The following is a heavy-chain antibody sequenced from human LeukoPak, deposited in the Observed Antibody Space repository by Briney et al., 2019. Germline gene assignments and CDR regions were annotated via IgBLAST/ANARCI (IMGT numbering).Heavy chain of an antibody. D-gene: IGHD3-3*01. CDR1: GFTFSSYS. V-gene: IGHV3-21*01. CDR2: ISSSSSYI. CDR3: ARDPGTIFGVVIGTDFDY. Sequence: GGSLRLSCAASGFTFSSYSMNWVRQAPGKGLEWVSSISSSSSYIYYADSVKGRFTISRDNAKNSLYLQMNSLRAEDTAVYYCARDPGTIFGVVIGTDFDYWGQGTLVTVSS. J-gene: IGHJ4*02.